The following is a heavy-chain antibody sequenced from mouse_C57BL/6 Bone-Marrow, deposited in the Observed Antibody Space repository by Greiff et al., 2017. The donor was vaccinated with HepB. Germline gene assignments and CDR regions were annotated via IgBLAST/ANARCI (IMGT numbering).Heavy chain of an antibody. D-gene: IGHD6-1*01. CDR3: TRGLPWFAY. CDR2: IDPETGGT. J-gene: IGHJ3*01. CDR1: GYTFTEYE. Sequence: VQRVESGAELVRPGASVTLSCKASGYTFTEYEMHWVKQTPVHGLEWIGAIDPETGGTAYNQKFKGKAILTADKSSSTAYMELRSLTSEDSAVYYCTRGLPWFAYWGQGTLVTVSA. V-gene: IGHV1-15*01.